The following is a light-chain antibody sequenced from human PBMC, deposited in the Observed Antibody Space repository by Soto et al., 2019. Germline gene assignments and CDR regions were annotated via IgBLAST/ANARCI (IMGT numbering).Light chain of an antibody. CDR3: QVWDSSTVV. CDR1: KLGDKY. J-gene: IGLJ2*01. Sequence: SYELTQPPSVSVSPGQTASITCSGDKLGDKYVCWYQQKQGQSPVMVIYQDGKRPSGIPERFSGSNSGNTATLTISGTQAMDEADYYCQVWDSSTVVFGGGTKLTVL. CDR2: QDG. V-gene: IGLV3-1*01.